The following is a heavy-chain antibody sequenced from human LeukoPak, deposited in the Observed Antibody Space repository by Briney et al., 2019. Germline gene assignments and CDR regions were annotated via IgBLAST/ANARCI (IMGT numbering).Heavy chain of an antibody. Sequence: PGVSLRLSCVAPGFTFGNYGMSWVRQVPGKGLEWVSGINWNGASTVYADSVKGRFTISRDNAKNSLYLQMNSLRAEDTALYYCASGPSGWYYSEYCGQGALVTVSS. CDR2: INWNGAST. CDR1: GFTFGNYG. V-gene: IGHV3-20*04. D-gene: IGHD6-19*01. J-gene: IGHJ4*02. CDR3: ASGPSGWYYSEY.